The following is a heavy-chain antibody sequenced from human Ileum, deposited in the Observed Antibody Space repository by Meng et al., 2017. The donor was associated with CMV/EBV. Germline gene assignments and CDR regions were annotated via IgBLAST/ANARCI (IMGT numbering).Heavy chain of an antibody. Sequence: SINSGGHYWSWIRQHPGKGLEWIGYIYYSGTTYYNLSLKSRVSISVDMSRNQFSLKLNSVTSADTAVYYCARVIILQYSSSNQRFDPWGQGTLVTVSS. D-gene: IGHD6-6*01. CDR1: SINSGGHY. CDR2: IYYSGTT. CDR3: ARVIILQYSSSNQRFDP. J-gene: IGHJ5*02. V-gene: IGHV4-31*02.